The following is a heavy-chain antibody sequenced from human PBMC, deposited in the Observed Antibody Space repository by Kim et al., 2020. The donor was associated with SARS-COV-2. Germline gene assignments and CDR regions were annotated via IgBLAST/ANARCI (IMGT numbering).Heavy chain of an antibody. J-gene: IGHJ5*02. Sequence: SETLSLTCTVSGGSISSYYWSWIRQPPGKGLEWIGYIYYSGSTNYNPSLKSRVTISVDTSKNQFSLKLSSVTAADTAVYYCARARICSGGSCRYNWFDPWGQGTLVTVSS. D-gene: IGHD2-15*01. CDR2: IYYSGST. V-gene: IGHV4-59*13. CDR3: ARARICSGGSCRYNWFDP. CDR1: GGSISSYY.